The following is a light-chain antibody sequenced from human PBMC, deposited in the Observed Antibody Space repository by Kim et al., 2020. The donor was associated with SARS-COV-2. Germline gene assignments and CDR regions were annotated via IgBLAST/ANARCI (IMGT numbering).Light chain of an antibody. CDR2: GAS. Sequence: ASVGDRVTITCRESQDIRNDLGWYQQNPGRAPKRLIYGASSLQRWVPSRFSGSGSGTEFTLTISSVQPEDFATYFCLQHSTYPITFGQGTQLGIK. J-gene: IGKJ5*01. CDR3: LQHSTYPIT. V-gene: IGKV1-17*01. CDR1: QDIRND.